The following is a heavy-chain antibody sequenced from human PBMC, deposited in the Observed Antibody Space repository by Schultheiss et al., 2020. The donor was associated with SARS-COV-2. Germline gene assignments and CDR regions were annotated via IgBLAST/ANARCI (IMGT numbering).Heavy chain of an antibody. J-gene: IGHJ6*02. CDR3: ARDFSYCSSTSCRYGVDYYYYYGMDV. D-gene: IGHD2-2*01. CDR1: GGSISSYY. V-gene: IGHV4-59*01. Sequence: GSLRLSCTVSGGSISSYYWSWIRQPPGKGLEWIGYIYYSGSTNYNPSLKSRVTISVDTSKNQFSLKLSSVTAADTAVYYCARDFSYCSSTSCRYGVDYYYYYGMDVWGQGTTVTVSS. CDR2: IYYSGST.